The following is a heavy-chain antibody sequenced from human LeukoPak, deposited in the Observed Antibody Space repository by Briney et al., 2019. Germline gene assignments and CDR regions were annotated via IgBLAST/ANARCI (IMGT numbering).Heavy chain of an antibody. CDR2: IYYSGST. CDR3: ARDESQQLGNYYYYYGMDV. Sequence: SETLSLTCTVSGGSISSYYWSWIRRPPGKGLEWIGYIYYSGSTNYNPSLKSRVTISVDTSKNQFSLKLSSVTAADTAVYYCARDESQQLGNYYYYYGMDVWGQGTMVTVSS. CDR1: GGSISSYY. D-gene: IGHD6-13*01. V-gene: IGHV4-59*01. J-gene: IGHJ6*02.